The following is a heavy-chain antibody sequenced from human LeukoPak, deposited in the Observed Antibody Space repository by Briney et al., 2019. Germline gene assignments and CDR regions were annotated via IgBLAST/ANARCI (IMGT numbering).Heavy chain of an antibody. CDR3: ARDTAPMTTVIYYYYGMDV. D-gene: IGHD4-17*01. CDR1: GYTFTSYG. J-gene: IGHJ6*01. V-gene: IGHV1-18*01. Sequence: ASVKVSCKASGYTFTSYGISWVRQAPGQGLEWMGWISAYNGNTNYAQKLQGRVTMTTDTSTSTAYMELRSLRSDDTAVYYCARDTAPMTTVIYYYYGMDVWGQGTTVTVSS. CDR2: ISAYNGNT.